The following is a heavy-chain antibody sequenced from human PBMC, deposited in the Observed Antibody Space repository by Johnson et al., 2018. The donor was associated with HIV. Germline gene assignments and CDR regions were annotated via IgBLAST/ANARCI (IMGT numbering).Heavy chain of an antibody. CDR3: ARELGYSSSNDAFDI. CDR1: GFTFSSYA. Sequence: QEKLVESGGGVVQPGRSLRLSCAASGFTFSSYAMHWVRQAPGKGLEWVAVISYDGSNKYYADSVKGRFTISRDNSKNTLYLQMNSLRAEDTAVYYCARELGYSSSNDAFDIWGQGTMVTVSS. CDR2: ISYDGSNK. D-gene: IGHD6-13*01. J-gene: IGHJ3*02. V-gene: IGHV3-30-3*01.